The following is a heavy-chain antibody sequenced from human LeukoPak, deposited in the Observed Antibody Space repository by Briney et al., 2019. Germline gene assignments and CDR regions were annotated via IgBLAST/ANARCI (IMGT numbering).Heavy chain of an antibody. V-gene: IGHV1-69*13. CDR2: IIPIFGTA. D-gene: IGHD3-9*01. CDR3: ARDFEELPWYFDY. J-gene: IGHJ4*02. CDR1: GGTFSSYA. Sequence: SVKVSCKASGGTFSSYAISWVRQAPGQGLEWMGGIIPIFGTANYAQKFQGRVTITADESTSTAYMELRSLRSDDTAVYYCARDFEELPWYFDYWGQGTLVTVSS.